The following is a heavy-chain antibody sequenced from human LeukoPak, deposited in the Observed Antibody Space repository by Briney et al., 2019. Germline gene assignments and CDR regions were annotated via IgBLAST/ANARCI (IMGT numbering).Heavy chain of an antibody. Sequence: SETLSLTCTVSGGSISSSSYYWGWVRQPPGKGLEWIGSIYYSGSTYYNSSLKSRVTISVDTSKNQASLKLSSVTAADTAVYYCARLRGYSYGDFDYWGQGTLVTVSS. D-gene: IGHD5-18*01. V-gene: IGHV4-39*01. CDR3: ARLRGYSYGDFDY. CDR2: IYYSGST. CDR1: GGSISSSSYY. J-gene: IGHJ4*02.